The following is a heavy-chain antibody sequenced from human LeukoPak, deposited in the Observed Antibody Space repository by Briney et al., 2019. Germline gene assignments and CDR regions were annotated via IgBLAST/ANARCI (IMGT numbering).Heavy chain of an antibody. J-gene: IGHJ6*03. CDR2: IIPIFGTA. V-gene: IGHV1-69*13. CDR1: GGTFSSYA. CDR3: ARVAAVTYYYYYMDV. Sequence: VKVSCKASGGTFSSYAISWVRQAPGQRLEWMGGIIPIFGTANYAQKCQGRVTITADESTSTAYMELSSLRSEDTAVYYCARVAAVTYYYYYMDVWGKGTTVTVS. D-gene: IGHD2-15*01.